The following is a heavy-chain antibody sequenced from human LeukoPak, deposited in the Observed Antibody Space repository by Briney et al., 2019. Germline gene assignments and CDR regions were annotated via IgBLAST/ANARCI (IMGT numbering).Heavy chain of an antibody. V-gene: IGHV1-69*04. D-gene: IGHD6-13*01. Sequence: ASVKVSCKASGGTFSSYAISWVRQAPGQGLEWMGRIIPIFGIANYAQKFQGRVTITADKSTSTAYMELSSLRSEDTAVNYCARVGGGGIAAAGIDYWGQGTLVTVSS. CDR3: ARVGGGGIAAAGIDY. J-gene: IGHJ4*02. CDR1: GGTFSSYA. CDR2: IIPIFGIA.